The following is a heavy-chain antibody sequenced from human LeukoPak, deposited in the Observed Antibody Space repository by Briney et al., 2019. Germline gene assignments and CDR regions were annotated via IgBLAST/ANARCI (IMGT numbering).Heavy chain of an antibody. V-gene: IGHV3-7*01. CDR2: IKQDGSEK. D-gene: IGHD4-17*01. CDR1: GFTFSSYW. J-gene: IGHJ6*02. CDR3: ARVDVTTYYYYGMDV. Sequence: PGGSLRLSCAASGFTFSSYWMSWVRQAPGKGLEWVANIKQDGSEKYYVDSVKGRFTISRDNAKNSLYLQMNSLRAEDTAVYYCARVDVTTYYYYGMDVWGQGTTVTVSS.